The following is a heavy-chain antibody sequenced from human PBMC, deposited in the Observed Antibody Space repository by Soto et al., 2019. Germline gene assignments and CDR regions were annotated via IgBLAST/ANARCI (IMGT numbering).Heavy chain of an antibody. J-gene: IGHJ6*02. D-gene: IGHD3-10*01. V-gene: IGHV1-69*13. Sequence: SVKVSCKASGGTFSSYAISWVRQAPGQGLEWMGGIIPIFGTANYAQKFQGRVTITADESTSTAYMELSSLRSEDTAVYYCARGADGSGSYYDPPYYYYYGMDVWGQGTTVTVSS. CDR3: ARGADGSGSYYDPPYYYYYGMDV. CDR2: IIPIFGTA. CDR1: GGTFSSYA.